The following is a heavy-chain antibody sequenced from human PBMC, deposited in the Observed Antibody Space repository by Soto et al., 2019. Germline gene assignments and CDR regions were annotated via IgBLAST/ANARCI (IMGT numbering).Heavy chain of an antibody. CDR1: GGSFSGYY. Sequence: QLRETLSLTCAVYGGSFSGYYWSWIRQPPGKGLEWIGEINHSGSTNYNPSLKSRVTISVDTSKNQFSLKLSSVTAADTAVYYCARFHRYSSSWSHFDWGQGTLVTVSS. V-gene: IGHV4-34*01. J-gene: IGHJ4*02. D-gene: IGHD6-13*01. CDR2: INHSGST. CDR3: ARFHRYSSSWSHFD.